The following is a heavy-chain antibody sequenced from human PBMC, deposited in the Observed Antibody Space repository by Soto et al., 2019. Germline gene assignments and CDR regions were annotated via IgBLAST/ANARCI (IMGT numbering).Heavy chain of an antibody. Sequence: GESLKISCAASGFTFSSSAMSWVRQAPGKGLEWVSAISGSGGTTFYADSVKGRFTISRDNSKNTLFLQMISLRAEDTAAYYCAMGLAAAGPFNYWGQGTLVTVSS. CDR2: ISGSGGTT. CDR3: AMGLAAAGPFNY. J-gene: IGHJ4*02. D-gene: IGHD6-13*01. CDR1: GFTFSSSA. V-gene: IGHV3-23*01.